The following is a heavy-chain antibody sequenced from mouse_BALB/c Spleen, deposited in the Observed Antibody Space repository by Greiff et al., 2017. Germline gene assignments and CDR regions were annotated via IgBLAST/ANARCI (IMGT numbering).Heavy chain of an antibody. Sequence: QVQLQQSGAELMKPGASVKISCKATGYTFSSYWIEWVKQRPGHGLEWIGEILPGSGSTNYNEKFKGKATFTADTSSNTAYMQLSSLTSEDSAVYYCARSVTTATYYFDYWGQGTTLTVSS. CDR3: ARSVTTATYYFDY. J-gene: IGHJ2*01. D-gene: IGHD1-2*01. CDR2: ILPGSGST. V-gene: IGHV1-9*01. CDR1: GYTFSSYW.